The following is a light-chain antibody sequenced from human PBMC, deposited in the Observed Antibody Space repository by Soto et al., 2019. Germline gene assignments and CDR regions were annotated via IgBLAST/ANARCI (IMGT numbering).Light chain of an antibody. J-gene: IGKJ1*01. V-gene: IGKV3-20*01. CDR2: SAS. CDR3: QQYGRSPRT. Sequence: EIVLTQSPGTLSLSPGERATLSCRASQSVSSTYLAWYQQKPGQAPRLLIYSASSRATGLPDRFRGSGSATDFTLTISRLEPEDFAVYYCQQYGRSPRTFGQGTKVEIK. CDR1: QSVSSTY.